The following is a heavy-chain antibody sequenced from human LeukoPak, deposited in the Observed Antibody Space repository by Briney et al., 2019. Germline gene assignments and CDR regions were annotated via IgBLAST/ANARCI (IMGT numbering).Heavy chain of an antibody. CDR2: IIPIFCTA. CDR3: ARYYSGWYYFDY. Sequence: SVKVSCKASGGTFSSYAISWVRPAPGQGLEWMGGIIPIFCTANYAQKFQGRVTITEDDSTSTAYMELSSLRSEDTAVYYCARYYSGWYYFDYWGQGTLVTVSS. V-gene: IGHV1-69*13. D-gene: IGHD6-19*01. J-gene: IGHJ4*02. CDR1: GGTFSSYA.